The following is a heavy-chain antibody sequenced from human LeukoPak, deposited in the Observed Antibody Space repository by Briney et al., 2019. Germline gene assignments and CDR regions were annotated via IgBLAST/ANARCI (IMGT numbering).Heavy chain of an antibody. D-gene: IGHD7-27*01. V-gene: IGHV3-74*01. Sequence: GGSLRLSCAASGFPLSSYWMHWVRQTAGKGLVWVPRINSGGSGTSYADSVEGRFTISRDNAKNILYLQMNSLRAEDTALYYCATSLGPLTEYWGQGTLVTVSS. CDR2: INSGGSGT. CDR1: GFPLSSYW. CDR3: ATSLGPLTEY. J-gene: IGHJ4*02.